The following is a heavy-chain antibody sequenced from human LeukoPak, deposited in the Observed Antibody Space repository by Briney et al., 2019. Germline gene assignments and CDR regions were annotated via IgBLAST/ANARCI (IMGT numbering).Heavy chain of an antibody. CDR1: GFTFSSYG. CDR3: AKDGSPYSYGADY. Sequence: PGGSLRLSCAASGFTFSSYGMHWVRQAPGKGLEWVAFIRYDGSNKYYADSVKGRFTISRDNSKNTLYLQMNSLRAEDTAVYYCAKDGSPYSYGADYWGQGTLVTVSS. J-gene: IGHJ4*02. V-gene: IGHV3-30*02. CDR2: IRYDGSNK. D-gene: IGHD5-18*01.